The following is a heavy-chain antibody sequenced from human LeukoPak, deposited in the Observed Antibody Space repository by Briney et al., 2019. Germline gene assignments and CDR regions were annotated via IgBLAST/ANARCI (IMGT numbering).Heavy chain of an antibody. CDR1: GFTLSSYA. V-gene: IGHV3-23*01. CDR2: LSAGGGST. Sequence: GGSLRLSCAASGFTLSSYALSWVRQAPGKGLDWVSALSAGGGSTYYADSVKGRFTISRDNSRNTLYLQMNSLRAEDTAVYHCARDEYGDYGCDRWGQGTLVTVSS. CDR3: ARDEYGDYGCDR. D-gene: IGHD4-17*01. J-gene: IGHJ5*02.